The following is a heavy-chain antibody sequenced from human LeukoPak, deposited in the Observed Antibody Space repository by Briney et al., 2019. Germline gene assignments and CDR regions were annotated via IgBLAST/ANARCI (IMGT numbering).Heavy chain of an antibody. CDR2: IASKTDGGTT. CDR1: GSSFSNYW. CDR3: TTGIRGD. J-gene: IGHJ4*02. V-gene: IGHV3-15*04. Sequence: GGSLRLSCAASGSSFSNYWMSWVRQAPGKGLEWVGRIASKTDGGTTDYAAPVKGRFTISRDDSKNTLFLQMNSLKTEDTAVYYCTTGIRGDCGQGTLVTVSS.